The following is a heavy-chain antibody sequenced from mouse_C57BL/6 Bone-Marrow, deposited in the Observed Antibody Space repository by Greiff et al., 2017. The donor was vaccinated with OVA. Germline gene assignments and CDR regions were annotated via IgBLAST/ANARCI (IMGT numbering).Heavy chain of an antibody. D-gene: IGHD2-3*01. V-gene: IGHV1-55*01. CDR1: GYTFTSYW. Sequence: QVQLQQSGAELVKPGASVKMSCKASGYTFTSYWITWVKQRPGQGLAWIGDIYPGSGSTNYNEKFKSKATLTVDTSSSTAYMQLSSLTSEDSAVYYCAREDGYYGYAMDYWGQGTSVTVSS. CDR3: AREDGYYGYAMDY. CDR2: IYPGSGST. J-gene: IGHJ4*01.